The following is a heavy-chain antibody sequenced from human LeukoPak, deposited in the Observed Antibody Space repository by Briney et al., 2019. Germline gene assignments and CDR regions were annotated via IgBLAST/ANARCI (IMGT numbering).Heavy chain of an antibody. J-gene: IGHJ4*02. V-gene: IGHV3-9*01. CDR2: ISWNSGSI. CDR1: GFTFDDYA. Sequence: GGSLRLSCAASGFTFDDYAMHWVRQAPGKGLEWVSGISWNSGSIGYADSVKGRFTISRDNSKNSLYLQMNSLRAEDTALYYXXXXXGRRGWIPNFDYWGQGTLVTVSS. D-gene: IGHD6-19*01. CDR3: XXXXGRRGWIPNFDY.